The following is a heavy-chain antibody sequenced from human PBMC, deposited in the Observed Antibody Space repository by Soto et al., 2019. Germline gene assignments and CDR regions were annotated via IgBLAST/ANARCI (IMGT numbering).Heavy chain of an antibody. Sequence: SETLSLTCTVSGDSIRSSYWTWIRQALGRGLEWIGDIYHTGTTNYNPSLKSRVSISVDTSKNQFALRLRSVTAADTAIYFCAKISAGSTDETMFTFCDHWGQGTLGTVAS. CDR3: AKISAGSTDETMFTFCDH. CDR2: IYHTGTT. V-gene: IGHV4-59*03. CDR1: GDSIRSSY. D-gene: IGHD6-13*01. J-gene: IGHJ4*02.